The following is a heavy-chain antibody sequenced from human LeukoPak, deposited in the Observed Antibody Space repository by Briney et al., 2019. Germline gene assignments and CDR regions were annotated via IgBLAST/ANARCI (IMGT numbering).Heavy chain of an antibody. D-gene: IGHD6-19*01. CDR1: GGSISSYY. CDR2: IYYSGST. Sequence: SDTLSLTCTVSGGSISSYYWSWLRQPPEKGLEWIGYIYYSGSTNYNPSLKSRVTISVDTSKNQFSLKLSSVTAADTAVYYCAREIAVAGAGNWFDPWGQGTLVTVSS. V-gene: IGHV4-59*01. CDR3: AREIAVAGAGNWFDP. J-gene: IGHJ5*02.